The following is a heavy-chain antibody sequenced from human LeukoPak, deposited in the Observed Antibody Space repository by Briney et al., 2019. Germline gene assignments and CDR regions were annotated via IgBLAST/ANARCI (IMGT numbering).Heavy chain of an antibody. CDR3: ARALRGYSYGLFYFDY. J-gene: IGHJ4*02. V-gene: IGHV5-51*01. Sequence: GESLKISCKGSGYNFTNYWIGWVRQMPGKGLEWMGIIYPGDSDTRYSPSFQGQVTISADKSISTAYLQWSSLKASDTAMYYCARALRGYSYGLFYFDYWGQGTLVTVSS. CDR2: IYPGDSDT. CDR1: GYNFTNYW. D-gene: IGHD5-18*01.